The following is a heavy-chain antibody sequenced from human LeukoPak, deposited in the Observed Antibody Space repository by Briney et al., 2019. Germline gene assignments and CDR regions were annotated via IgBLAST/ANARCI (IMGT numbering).Heavy chain of an antibody. CDR3: AKDDAWLQFGN. D-gene: IGHD5-24*01. CDR1: GFPFSSHG. V-gene: IGHV3-23*01. J-gene: IGHJ4*02. Sequence: GGSLQLSCAASGFPFSSHGMNGVRQGPGKGRKWGSGISPNGDITYNVDSGKGRFTISRDNSRNTLSLQMNSLRVEDTAVYYCAKDDAWLQFGNWGQGTLVTVSS. CDR2: ISPNGDIT.